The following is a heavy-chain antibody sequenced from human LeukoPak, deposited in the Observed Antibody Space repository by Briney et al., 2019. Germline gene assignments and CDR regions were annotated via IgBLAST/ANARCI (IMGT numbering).Heavy chain of an antibody. J-gene: IGHJ4*02. CDR3: ARAHLSGYFDY. D-gene: IGHD3-10*01. Sequence: GASVKVSCKASGGTFSSYAISWVRQAPGQGLEWMGGIIPIFGTANYAQKFQGRVTMTRDMSTSTVYMDLISLRSEDTAVYYCARAHLSGYFDYWGQGTLVTVSS. CDR1: GGTFSSYA. CDR2: IIPIFGTA. V-gene: IGHV1-69*05.